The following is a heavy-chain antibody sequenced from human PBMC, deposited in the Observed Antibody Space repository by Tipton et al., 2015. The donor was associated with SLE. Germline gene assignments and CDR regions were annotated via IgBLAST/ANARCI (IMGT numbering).Heavy chain of an antibody. J-gene: IGHJ4*02. Sequence: SGVTFSNYAMNWVRQPPGKGLEWVSVIFSGGATHYADSVRGRFTISRDNSKNTLYLQMNSLRAEDTAVYYCARARPGGYFDYWGQGTLVTFAS. D-gene: IGHD3-10*01. CDR1: GVTFSNYA. CDR3: ARARPGGYFDY. CDR2: IFSGGAT. V-gene: IGHV3-23*03.